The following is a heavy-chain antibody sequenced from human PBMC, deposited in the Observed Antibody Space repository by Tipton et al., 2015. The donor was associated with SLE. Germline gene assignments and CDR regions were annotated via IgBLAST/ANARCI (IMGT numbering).Heavy chain of an antibody. CDR1: GFTFDDYA. V-gene: IGHV3-9*01. CDR3: ARGPHFDWLLYFFDS. J-gene: IGHJ4*02. Sequence: RSLRLSCAASGFTFDDYAMHWVRQSPGKGLEWVSGISWNSGSIAYADSVKGRFTISRDNAKNSLYLQMNNLRGEDTALYYCARGPHFDWLLYFFDSWGQGTPVTVSS. D-gene: IGHD3-9*01. CDR2: ISWNSGSI.